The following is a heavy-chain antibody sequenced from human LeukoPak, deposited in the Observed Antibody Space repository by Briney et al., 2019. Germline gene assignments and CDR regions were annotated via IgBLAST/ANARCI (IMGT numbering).Heavy chain of an antibody. Sequence: GGSLRLSCAASGFTFSNDDLNWVRQAPGKGLEWVAFIRYDGSNKYYADSVKGRFTISRDNSKNTLYLQMNSLRAEDTAVYYCAKDQDFLAAAGKGIDYWGQGTLVTVSS. CDR3: AKDQDFLAAAGKGIDY. CDR2: IRYDGSNK. D-gene: IGHD6-13*01. V-gene: IGHV3-30*02. J-gene: IGHJ4*02. CDR1: GFTFSNDD.